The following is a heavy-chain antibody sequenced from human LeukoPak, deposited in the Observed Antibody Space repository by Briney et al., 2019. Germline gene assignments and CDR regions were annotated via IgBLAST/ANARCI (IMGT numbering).Heavy chain of an antibody. CDR2: IYHSGST. J-gene: IGHJ3*02. CDR1: GGSISSYY. Sequence: SETLSLTCTVSGGSISSYYWSWIRQPPGMGLEWIGYIYHSGSTNYNPSLKSRVTISVDTSKNQFSLKLSSVTAADTAVYYCARHGIAVANLDIWGQGTMVTVSS. D-gene: IGHD6-19*01. CDR3: ARHGIAVANLDI. V-gene: IGHV4-59*08.